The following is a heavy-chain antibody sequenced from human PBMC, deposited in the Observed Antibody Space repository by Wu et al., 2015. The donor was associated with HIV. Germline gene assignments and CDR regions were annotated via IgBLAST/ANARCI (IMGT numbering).Heavy chain of an antibody. J-gene: IGHJ5*02. Sequence: QVQLVQSGAEVKKPGASVKVSCKASGYIFTGYYMHWVRQAPGQGLEWMGWINPNSGGTNYAQKFQGSVTMTRDTSISTAYMELSRLRSDDTAVYYCARDLSENYYGSGRGSHWFDPGAREPWSPSPQ. D-gene: IGHD3-10*01. CDR3: ARDLSENYYGSGRGSHWFDP. CDR2: INPNSGGT. V-gene: IGHV1-2*02. CDR1: GYIFTGYY.